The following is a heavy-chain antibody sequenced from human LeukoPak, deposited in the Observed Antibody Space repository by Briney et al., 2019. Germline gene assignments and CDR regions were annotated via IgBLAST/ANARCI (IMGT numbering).Heavy chain of an antibody. CDR2: TNTEGSST. D-gene: IGHD3-16*01. CDR3: ARDLSTGGASDY. CDR1: GFTFSSYW. Sequence: GGSLRLSCAASGFTFSSYWMHWVRQAPGKGLVWVSRTNTEGSSTSYADSVKGRFTISRDNAKNTLDLQMNSLRAEDTAVYYCARDLSTGGASDYWGQGTLVTVSS. V-gene: IGHV3-74*01. J-gene: IGHJ4*02.